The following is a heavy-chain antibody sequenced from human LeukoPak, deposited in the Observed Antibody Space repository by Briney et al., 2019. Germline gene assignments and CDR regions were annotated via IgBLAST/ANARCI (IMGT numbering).Heavy chain of an antibody. Sequence: PSETLSLTCPVSGDSINSLDLWSWVRQPPGKGLEWIGEMYLSGTTHFNPSVKSRVTISIDKSKNQFFLNLSSVTAADTAVYYCAGLVGRYSSGLYYYYFDYWGQGTLVTVSS. D-gene: IGHD3-22*01. V-gene: IGHV4-4*02. CDR1: GDSINSLDL. J-gene: IGHJ4*02. CDR3: AGLVGRYSSGLYYYYFDY. CDR2: MYLSGTT.